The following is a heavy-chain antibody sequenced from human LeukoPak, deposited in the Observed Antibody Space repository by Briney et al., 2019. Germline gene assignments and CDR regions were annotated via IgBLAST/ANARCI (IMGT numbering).Heavy chain of an antibody. CDR3: ARGATNFDY. CDR1: GGSINSSSYY. V-gene: IGHV4-39*07. CDR2: IYYSGNS. Sequence: SETLSLTCTVSGGSINSSSYYWGWIRQPPGKGLEWIVSIYYSGNSYYNPSLKRRVSILVDTSKNQFSLKLSSVTAADTAVYYCARGATNFDYWGQGTLVTVSS. J-gene: IGHJ4*02.